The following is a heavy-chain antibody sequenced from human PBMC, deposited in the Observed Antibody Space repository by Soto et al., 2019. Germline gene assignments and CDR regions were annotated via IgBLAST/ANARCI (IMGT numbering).Heavy chain of an antibody. D-gene: IGHD3-9*01. CDR3: AKGDRYFDWLLQSAPVTFDY. J-gene: IGHJ4*02. V-gene: IGHV3-23*01. Sequence: GGSLRLSCAASGFTFSSYAMSWVRQAPGKGLEWVSAISGSGGSTYYADSVKGRFTISGDNSKNTLYLQMNSLRAEDRAVYYCAKGDRYFDWLLQSAPVTFDYWGQGTLVTVSS. CDR1: GFTFSSYA. CDR2: ISGSGGST.